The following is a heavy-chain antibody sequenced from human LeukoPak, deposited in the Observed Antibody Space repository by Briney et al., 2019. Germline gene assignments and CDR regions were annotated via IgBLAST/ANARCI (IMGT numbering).Heavy chain of an antibody. CDR3: ATDGGYAFDI. D-gene: IGHD3-10*01. Sequence: GGSLRLSCAASAFTFSTTWMHWVRQAPGKGLVWVSRIISDGSFTTYADSVKGRFTISRDNAKNMLYLQMNNLRAEDTAVYYRATDGGYAFDIWGQGTMVTVSS. CDR1: AFTFSTTW. CDR2: IISDGSFT. V-gene: IGHV3-74*01. J-gene: IGHJ3*02.